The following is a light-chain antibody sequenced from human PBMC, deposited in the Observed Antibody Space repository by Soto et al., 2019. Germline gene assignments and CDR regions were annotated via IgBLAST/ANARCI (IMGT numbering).Light chain of an antibody. J-gene: IGKJ5*01. CDR3: QQRDNWPT. CDR1: QSVDPY. CDR2: DAS. Sequence: EIVLTQSPATLSLSPGERATLSCRASQSVDPYLSWYQQIPGQAPSLLIYDASKRATGIPARFSGSWSGTDFTITISSLEPEDVAVYYCQQRDNWPTFGQGTRLEIK. V-gene: IGKV3-11*01.